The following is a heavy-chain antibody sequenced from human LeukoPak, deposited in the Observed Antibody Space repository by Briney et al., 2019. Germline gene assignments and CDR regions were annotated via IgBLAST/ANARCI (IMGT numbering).Heavy chain of an antibody. J-gene: IGHJ3*02. D-gene: IGHD1-1*01. CDR2: INPNSGGT. CDR1: GYTFTGYY. V-gene: IGHV1-2*02. CDR3: ARANSPIRALDI. Sequence: ASVKVSCKASGYTFTGYYMHWVRQAPGQGLEWMGWINPNSGGTNYAQKFQGRVTMTRDTSISTAYMELSRLRSDDTAVYYCARANSPIRALDIWGQGTMVTVSS.